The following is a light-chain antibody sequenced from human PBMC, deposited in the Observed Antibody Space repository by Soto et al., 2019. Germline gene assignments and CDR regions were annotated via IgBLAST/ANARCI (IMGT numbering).Light chain of an antibody. CDR1: SGHSSYA. V-gene: IGLV4-69*01. J-gene: IGLJ2*01. CDR3: QTWATGIQV. CDR2: LNSDGSH. Sequence: QSALTQSPSASASLGASVKLTCTLSSGHSSYAIAWHQQQPEKGPRYLMKLNSDGSHNKGDGIPDRFSGSSSGAERYLIISSLQSEDEADYYCQTWATGIQVFGGGTKLTVL.